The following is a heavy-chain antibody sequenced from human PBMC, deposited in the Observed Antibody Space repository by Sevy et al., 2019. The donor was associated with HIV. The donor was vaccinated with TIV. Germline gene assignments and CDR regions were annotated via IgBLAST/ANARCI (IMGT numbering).Heavy chain of an antibody. Sequence: ASVKVSCKVSGYTLTELSMHWVRQAPGKGLEWMGGFDPEDGETIYAQKFQGRVTMTEDTSTDTAYMELGSLRSEDTAVYYCATDMNGSGSYYNGGWRYYFDYWGQGTLVTVSS. J-gene: IGHJ4*02. V-gene: IGHV1-24*01. CDR2: FDPEDGET. CDR1: GYTLTELS. D-gene: IGHD3-10*01. CDR3: ATDMNGSGSYYNGGWRYYFDY.